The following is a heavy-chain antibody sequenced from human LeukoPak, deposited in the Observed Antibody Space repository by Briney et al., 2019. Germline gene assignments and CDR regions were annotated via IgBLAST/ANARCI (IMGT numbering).Heavy chain of an antibody. V-gene: IGHV4-39*07. Sequence: SETLSLTCTVSGGSISSSSYYWGWIRQPPGKGLEWIGSIYYSGSTYYNPSLKSRVTISVDTSKNQFSLKLSSVTAADTAVYYCARARGTRYFDWLLSVNWGQGTLVTVSS. CDR2: IYYSGST. J-gene: IGHJ4*02. CDR1: GGSISSSSYY. D-gene: IGHD3-9*01. CDR3: ARARGTRYFDWLLSVN.